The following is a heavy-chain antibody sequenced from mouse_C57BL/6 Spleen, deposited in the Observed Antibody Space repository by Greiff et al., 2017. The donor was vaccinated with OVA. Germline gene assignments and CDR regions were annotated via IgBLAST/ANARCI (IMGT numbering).Heavy chain of an antibody. Sequence: VKLQESGAELVKPGASVKMSCKASGYTFTSYWITWVKQRPGQGLEWIGDIYPGSGSTNYNEKFKSKATLTVDTSSSTAYMQLSSLTSEDSAVYYCARYLNYFDYWGQGTTLTVSS. CDR3: ARYLNYFDY. V-gene: IGHV1-55*01. CDR1: GYTFTSYW. CDR2: IYPGSGST. D-gene: IGHD5-1*01. J-gene: IGHJ2*01.